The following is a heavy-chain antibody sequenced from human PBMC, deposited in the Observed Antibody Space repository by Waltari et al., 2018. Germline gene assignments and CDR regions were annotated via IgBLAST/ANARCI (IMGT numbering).Heavy chain of an antibody. Sequence: QVQLVQSGAEVKKPGSSVKVSCKASGGTFSSYAISWVRQAPGQGLEWMGGIIPIFGTANYAQKFQGRVTMTADESTSTAYMELSSLRSEDTAVYYCASPNGGSSWYLDAFDIWGQGTMVTVSS. D-gene: IGHD6-13*01. CDR3: ASPNGGSSWYLDAFDI. J-gene: IGHJ3*02. CDR1: GGTFSSYA. CDR2: IIPIFGTA. V-gene: IGHV1-69*01.